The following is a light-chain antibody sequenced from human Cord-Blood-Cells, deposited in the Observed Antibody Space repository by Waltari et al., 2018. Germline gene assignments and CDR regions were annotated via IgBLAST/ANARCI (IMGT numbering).Light chain of an antibody. Sequence: EIVMTQSPATLSVSPGERATLSCRASQSVSSNLAWYQQKPGQAPRLLIYGASTRATGIPARLSGSGSGIEFTLTISSLQSEDFAVYYCQQYNNWPPWTFGQGTKVEIK. V-gene: IGKV3-15*01. CDR2: GAS. CDR1: QSVSSN. J-gene: IGKJ1*01. CDR3: QQYNNWPPWT.